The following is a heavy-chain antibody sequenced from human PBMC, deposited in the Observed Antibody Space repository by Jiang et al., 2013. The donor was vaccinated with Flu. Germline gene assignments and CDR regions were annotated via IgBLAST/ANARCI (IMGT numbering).Heavy chain of an antibody. D-gene: IGHD7-27*01. CDR1: GDSVFSTSAA. CDR3: ARDTGDFDY. CDR2: TYFRSKWYN. J-gene: IGHJ4*02. V-gene: IGHV6-1*01. Sequence: QTLSLTCAISGDSVFSTSAAWNWIRQSPSRGLEWPGRTYFRSKWYNDYALSVKSRITINPDTSKNQFSLQLNSVTPEDTAVYFCARDTGDFDYWGQGTLVTVSS.